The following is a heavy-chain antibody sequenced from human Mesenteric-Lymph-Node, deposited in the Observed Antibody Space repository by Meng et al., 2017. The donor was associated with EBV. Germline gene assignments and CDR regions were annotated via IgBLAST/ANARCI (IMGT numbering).Heavy chain of an antibody. J-gene: IGHJ4*02. Sequence: QVHLQQWGAGLLKPSETLSLTCAVYGGSFSGYFSTWIRQPPGKGLEWIGEISHTGGTNYNPSLKSRVTISLDTSKNQFSLNLNSVTAADTAVYYCARASYGSGIDYWGQGTLVTVAS. V-gene: IGHV4-34*01. CDR3: ARASYGSGIDY. CDR1: GGSFSGYF. CDR2: ISHTGGT. D-gene: IGHD3-10*01.